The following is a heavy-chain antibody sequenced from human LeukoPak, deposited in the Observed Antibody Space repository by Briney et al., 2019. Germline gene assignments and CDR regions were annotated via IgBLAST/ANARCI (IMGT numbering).Heavy chain of an antibody. V-gene: IGHV3-48*03. D-gene: IGHD3-22*01. CDR1: GFTFSSYE. J-gene: IGHJ4*02. CDR3: AKGYYYDSSARTAFDY. Sequence: GGSLRLSCAASGFTFSSYEMNWVRQAPGKGLEWVSYISSSGSAIYYADSVKGRFTISRDNSKNTLYLQMNSLRAEDTAVYYCAKGYYYDSSARTAFDYWGQGTLVTVSS. CDR2: ISSSGSAI.